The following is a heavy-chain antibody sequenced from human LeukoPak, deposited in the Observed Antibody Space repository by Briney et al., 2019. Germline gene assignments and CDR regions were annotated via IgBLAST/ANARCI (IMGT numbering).Heavy chain of an antibody. J-gene: IGHJ4*02. CDR3: ASTSPHDSSRKHY. CDR2: INPNSGGT. V-gene: IGHV1-2*02. CDR1: GYTFTGYY. Sequence: ASVKVSCKASGYTFTGYYMHWVRQAPGQGLERMGWINPNSGGTNYAQKFQGRVTMTRDTSISTAYMELSRLRSDDTAVYYCASTSPHDSSRKHYWGQGTLVTVSS. D-gene: IGHD3-22*01.